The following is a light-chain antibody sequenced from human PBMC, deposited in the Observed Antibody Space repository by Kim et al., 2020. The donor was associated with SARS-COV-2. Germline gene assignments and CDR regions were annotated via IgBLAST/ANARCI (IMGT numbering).Light chain of an antibody. Sequence: DLQMTQSPSTLSASVGDRVTITCRASQSVSTSLAWYQQKPGKAPRLRIYDASVLKSGVPSRFSGDASGTEFTLTVSSVQPVDFATYYSQQYSSFLYAFRQGNKLEI. CDR3: QQYSSFLYA. J-gene: IGKJ2*01. CDR2: DAS. V-gene: IGKV1-5*01. CDR1: QSVSTS.